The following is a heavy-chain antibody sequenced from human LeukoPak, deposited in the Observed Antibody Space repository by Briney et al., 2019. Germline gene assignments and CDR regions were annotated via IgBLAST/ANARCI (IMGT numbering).Heavy chain of an antibody. CDR2: IYYSGST. D-gene: IGHD2-15*01. J-gene: IGHJ3*02. CDR1: GGSIRSYY. CDR3: ARDKCSGGSCYSDNYDAFDI. V-gene: IGHV4-59*01. Sequence: PSETLSLTCTVSGGSIRSYYWSWIRQPPGKGLEWIGYIYYSGSTNYNPSLKSRVTISVDTSKNQFSLKLSSVTAADTAVYYCARDKCSGGSCYSDNYDAFDIWGQGTMVTVSS.